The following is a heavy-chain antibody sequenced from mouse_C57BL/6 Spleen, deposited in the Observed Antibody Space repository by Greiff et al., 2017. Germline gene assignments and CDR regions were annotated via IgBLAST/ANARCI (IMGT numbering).Heavy chain of an antibody. CDR2: ISSGGSYT. J-gene: IGHJ3*01. D-gene: IGHD1-1*01. Sequence: EVNVVESGGDLVKPGGSLKLSCAASGFTFSSYGMSWVRQTPDKRLEWVATISSGGSYTYYPDSVKGRSTISRDNANNTMYLQMSSLKSEDTAMYYCARDLLRAGWFAYWGQGTLVTVSA. V-gene: IGHV5-6*01. CDR3: ARDLLRAGWFAY. CDR1: GFTFSSYG.